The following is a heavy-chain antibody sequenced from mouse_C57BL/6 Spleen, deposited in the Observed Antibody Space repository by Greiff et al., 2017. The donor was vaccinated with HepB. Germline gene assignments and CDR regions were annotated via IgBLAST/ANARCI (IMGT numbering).Heavy chain of an antibody. V-gene: IGHV1-82*01. CDR1: GYAFSSSW. Sequence: QVQLQQSGPELVKPGASVKISCKASGYAFSSSWMNWVKQRPGKGLEWIGRIYPGDGDTNYNGKFKGKATLTADKPSSTAYMQLSSLTSEDSAVYFCARRPYAMDYWGQGTSVTVSS. CDR3: ARRPYAMDY. J-gene: IGHJ4*01. CDR2: IYPGDGDT.